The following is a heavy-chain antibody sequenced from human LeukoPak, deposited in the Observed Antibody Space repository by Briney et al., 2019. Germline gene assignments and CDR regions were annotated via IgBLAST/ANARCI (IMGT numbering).Heavy chain of an antibody. CDR3: ARAPSITGTTPPGY. J-gene: IGHJ4*02. CDR2: MNPNSGNT. V-gene: IGHV1-8*01. CDR1: GYTFTSYD. Sequence: ASVKVSCKASGYTFTSYDINWVQQATGQGLEWMGWMNPNSGNTGYAQKFQGRVTMTRNTSISTAYMELSSLRSEDTAVYYCARAPSITGTTPPGYWGQGTLVTVSS. D-gene: IGHD1-7*01.